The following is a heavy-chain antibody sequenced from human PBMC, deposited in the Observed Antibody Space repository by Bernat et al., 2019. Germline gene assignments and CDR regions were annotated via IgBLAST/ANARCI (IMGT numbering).Heavy chain of an antibody. J-gene: IGHJ5*02. D-gene: IGHD3-10*01. CDR3: ARHLSHYGLKSSLEARGTGFDP. V-gene: IGHV4-39*01. Sequence: QLHLQESGPGLVKASETLSLTCTVSGGSISSSGYYWGWIRQPPGKGLEWVGSIYYSGNTYYNPYLKSRVTISVDKSKNQFSLKLGSGAAADTVLYFGARHLSHYGLKSSLEARGTGFDPWGQGTLVTVSS. CDR1: GGSISSSGYY. CDR2: IYYSGNT.